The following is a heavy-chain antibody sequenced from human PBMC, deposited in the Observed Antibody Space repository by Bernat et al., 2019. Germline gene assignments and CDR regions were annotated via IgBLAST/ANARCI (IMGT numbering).Heavy chain of an antibody. D-gene: IGHD2-2*01. CDR2: ISISSSYI. V-gene: IGHV3-21*01. Sequence: DVQLVESGGGLVKPGGSLRLSCAASGFTFSTYSMNWVRQAPGKGLEWVSSISISSSYIYYTDSVKCRFTISRDNAKNSLFLQMNSLRAEDTGVYYCASGSMGVRTARMYYFDYWGQGTLVTVSS. CDR1: GFTFSTYS. J-gene: IGHJ4*02. CDR3: ASGSMGVRTARMYYFDY.